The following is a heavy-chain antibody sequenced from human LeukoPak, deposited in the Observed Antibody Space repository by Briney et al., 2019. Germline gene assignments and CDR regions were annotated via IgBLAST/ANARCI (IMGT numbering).Heavy chain of an antibody. CDR1: GFTFSSYG. CDR2: IRYDGSNK. J-gene: IGHJ4*02. D-gene: IGHD2-2*01. CDR3: AKPLSVGYCSSTSCPTYYFDY. Sequence: GGSLRLSCAASGFTFSSYGMHWVRQAPGKGLEWVAFIRYDGSNKYYADSVKGRFTISRDNSKNTLYLQMNSLSTEDTAVYYCAKPLSVGYCSSTSCPTYYFDYWGQGTLVTVSS. V-gene: IGHV3-30*02.